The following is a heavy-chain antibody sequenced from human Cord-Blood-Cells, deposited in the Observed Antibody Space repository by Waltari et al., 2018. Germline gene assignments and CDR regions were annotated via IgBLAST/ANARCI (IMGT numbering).Heavy chain of an antibody. CDR2: SYYSEST. D-gene: IGHD6-19*01. V-gene: IGHV4-31*03. Sequence: QVQLQESGPGLVKPSQTLSLTCTVSGGSISSGGYYWSWIRQHPGKGLEWIGYSYYSESTYDNPSLKGRVTISVDTSKNQFSLKLSSVTAADTAVYYCARNPRHSSGFDYWGQGTLVTVSS. CDR3: ARNPRHSSGFDY. J-gene: IGHJ4*02. CDR1: GGSISSGGYY.